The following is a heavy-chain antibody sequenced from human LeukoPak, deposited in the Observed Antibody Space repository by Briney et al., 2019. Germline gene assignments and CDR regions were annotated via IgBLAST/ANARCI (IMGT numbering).Heavy chain of an antibody. D-gene: IGHD6-19*01. CDR3: ARGQPEEQWLVVGNWFDP. CDR1: GGSISSYY. CDR2: IYYSGST. V-gene: IGHV4-59*01. Sequence: SETLSLTCTVSGGSISSYYWSWLRQPPGKGLEWIGYIYYSGSTNYNPSLKSRVTISVDTSKNQFSLKLSSVTAADTAVYYCARGQPEEQWLVVGNWFDPWGQGTLVTVSS. J-gene: IGHJ5*02.